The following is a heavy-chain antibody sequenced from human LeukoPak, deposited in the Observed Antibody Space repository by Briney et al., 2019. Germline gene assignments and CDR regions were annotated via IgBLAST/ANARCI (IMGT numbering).Heavy chain of an antibody. CDR3: ARVYDFWSGYYFSGGNWFDP. V-gene: IGHV4-61*05. Sequence: PSETLSLTCTVSGGSISSSSYYWGWIRQPPGKGLEWIGYIYYSGSTNYNPSLKSRVTISVDTSKNQFSLKLSSVTAADTAVYYCARVYDFWSGYYFSGGNWFDPWGQGTLVTVSS. D-gene: IGHD3-3*01. J-gene: IGHJ5*02. CDR2: IYYSGST. CDR1: GGSISSSSYY.